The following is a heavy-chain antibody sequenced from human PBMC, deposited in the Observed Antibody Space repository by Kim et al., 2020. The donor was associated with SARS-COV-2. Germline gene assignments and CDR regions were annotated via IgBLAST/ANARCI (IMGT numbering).Heavy chain of an antibody. J-gene: IGHJ3*02. CDR3: TRVPGTPLAFWDAFDI. V-gene: IGHV3-73*01. D-gene: IGHD1-1*01. Sequence: SVRRRFTISRDESRNKAYLKMNSLKTEDTAVYYCTRVPGTPLAFWDAFDIWGQGTMVAVSS.